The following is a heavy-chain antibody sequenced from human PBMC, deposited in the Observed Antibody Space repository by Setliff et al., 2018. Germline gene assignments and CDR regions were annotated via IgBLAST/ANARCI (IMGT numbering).Heavy chain of an antibody. CDR3: ARVHYETSTYSPTLFDH. V-gene: IGHV3-33*01. D-gene: IGHD3-22*01. CDR1: GFTFSDYV. J-gene: IGHJ4*02. Sequence: GGSLRLSCAASGFTFSDYVIHWVRQAPGKGLEWVAGVWFDGSNEHYADSVKGRFTISRDNSENTLYLQMNSLRAEDTAVYYCARVHYETSTYSPTLFDHWGQGALVTVSS. CDR2: VWFDGSNE.